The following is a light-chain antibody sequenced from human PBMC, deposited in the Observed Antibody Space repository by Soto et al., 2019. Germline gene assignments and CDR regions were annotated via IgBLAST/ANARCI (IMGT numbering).Light chain of an antibody. Sequence: EIVLTQSPGTLSLSPGERATLSCRASQSVSSSYLAWYQQKPGQAPRLLIYGASSRATGIPDRFSGSGSGTDFTLTISRLEPEDFAVYYCQQYRSFPWTFGQGTKVDIK. CDR3: QQYRSFPWT. CDR2: GAS. V-gene: IGKV3-20*01. CDR1: QSVSSSY. J-gene: IGKJ1*01.